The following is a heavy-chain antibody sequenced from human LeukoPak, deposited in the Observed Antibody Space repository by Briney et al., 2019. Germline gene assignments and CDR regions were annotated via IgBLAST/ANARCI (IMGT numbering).Heavy chain of an antibody. V-gene: IGHV4-39*01. CDR2: IYYTGST. Sequence: IXXPPXKGLXWIGDIYYTGSTYYSPSLRSRVTMSVHTSENQFSLRLNSVTAVDTAVYYCARRWGNIVGVTYEYWGQGTLVTVSS. CDR3: ARRWGNIVGVTYEY. D-gene: IGHD3-16*01. J-gene: IGHJ4*02.